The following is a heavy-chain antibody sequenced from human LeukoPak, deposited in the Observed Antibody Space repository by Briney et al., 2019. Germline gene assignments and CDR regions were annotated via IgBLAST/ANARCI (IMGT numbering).Heavy chain of an antibody. J-gene: IGHJ5*02. CDR2: ISGSGGST. CDR3: AKDPNPSRPGILLDFLNWFDP. V-gene: IGHV3-23*01. Sequence: GGSLRLSCAASGFTFSSYAMSWVRQAPGKGLEWVSAISGSGGSTYYADSVKGRFTISRDNSKNTLYLQMNSLRAEDTAVYYCAKDPNPSRPGILLDFLNWFDPWGQGTLVAVSS. D-gene: IGHD6-13*01. CDR1: GFTFSSYA.